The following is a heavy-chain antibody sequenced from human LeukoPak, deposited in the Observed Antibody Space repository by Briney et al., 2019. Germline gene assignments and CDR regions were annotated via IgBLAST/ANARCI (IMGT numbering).Heavy chain of an antibody. V-gene: IGHV4-59*11. D-gene: IGHD2-2*02. CDR1: GGSISSHY. Sequence: SGTLSLTCTVSGGSISSHYWSWIRQPPGKGLEWIGYIYYSGSTNYNPSLKSRVTISVDTSKNQFSLKLSSVTAADTAVYYCARGPGEYQLLYSHWFDPWGQGTLVTVSS. CDR2: IYYSGST. CDR3: ARGPGEYQLLYSHWFDP. J-gene: IGHJ5*02.